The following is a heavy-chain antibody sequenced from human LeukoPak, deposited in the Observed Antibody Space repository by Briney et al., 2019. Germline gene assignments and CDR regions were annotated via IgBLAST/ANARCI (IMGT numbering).Heavy chain of an antibody. CDR2: IKEDGSRE. CDR1: GFTFRTYW. Sequence: PGVSLRLFCAASGFTFRTYWMTWVRQAQGKGLEWVANIKEDGSREYYADSVKGRFTISRDNAKNSLYLQMDSLTAEDTAVYYCARDSPGYGAYVSWGQGTLVSVSS. V-gene: IGHV3-7*01. J-gene: IGHJ1*01. D-gene: IGHD5-12*01. CDR3: ARDSPGYGAYVS.